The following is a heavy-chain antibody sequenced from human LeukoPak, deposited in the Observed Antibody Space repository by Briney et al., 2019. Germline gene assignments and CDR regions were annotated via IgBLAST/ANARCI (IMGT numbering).Heavy chain of an antibody. Sequence: PSETLSLTCTVSGGSISSSSYYWGWIRQPPGKGLEWIGSIYYSGSTYYNPSLKSRVTISVDTSKNQFSLKLSSVTAADTAVYYCARDPIYYGSGNWGQGALVTVSS. CDR2: IYYSGST. D-gene: IGHD3-10*01. CDR3: ARDPIYYGSGN. J-gene: IGHJ4*02. CDR1: GGSISSSSYY. V-gene: IGHV4-39*07.